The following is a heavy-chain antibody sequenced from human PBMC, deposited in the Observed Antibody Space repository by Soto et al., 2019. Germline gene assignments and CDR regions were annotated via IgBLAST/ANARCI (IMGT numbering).Heavy chain of an antibody. CDR2: IIPISDTT. V-gene: IGHV1-69*01. CDR3: ARSQGSCTSLEIYYYYSYGMDV. Sequence: QVQLVQSGAEVKKPGSSVKVSCKASGGTFSSYAISWVRQAPGQGLEWMGGIIPISDTTNYAQKFQGRVTITADESKCTAYRELSSLRSEDTAVYYCARSQGSCTSLEIYYYYSYGMDVWGQGTTVTVSS. D-gene: IGHD2-2*01. J-gene: IGHJ6*02. CDR1: GGTFSSYA.